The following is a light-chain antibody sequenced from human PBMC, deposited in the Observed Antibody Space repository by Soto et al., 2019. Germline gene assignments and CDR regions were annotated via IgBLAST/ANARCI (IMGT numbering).Light chain of an antibody. CDR2: DAS. CDR3: QQRTNRPRT. V-gene: IGKV3-11*01. Sequence: EIGLTQSPATLSLSPGERATLSCRASQSVSSYLAWYQQKPGQAPRLLIYDASNRATGIPARFSGSGSGTDFTLTISSLEPEDFAVYYCQQRTNRPRTFGQGTKVEIK. CDR1: QSVSSY. J-gene: IGKJ1*01.